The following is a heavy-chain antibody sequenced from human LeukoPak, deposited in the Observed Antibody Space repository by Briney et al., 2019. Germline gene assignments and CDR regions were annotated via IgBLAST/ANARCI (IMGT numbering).Heavy chain of an antibody. D-gene: IGHD3-16*01. CDR1: GFIFSNCG. J-gene: IGHJ2*01. Sequence: GGSLRLSCAASGFIFSNCGMYWVRQAPGKGLEWVAFIRYDGSNKYYADSVKGRFTISRDNSKNTLYLEMNSLRDEDTAVYYCAKEGAWGNWYFDLWGRGTLVTVSS. CDR3: AKEGAWGNWYFDL. V-gene: IGHV3-30*02. CDR2: IRYDGSNK.